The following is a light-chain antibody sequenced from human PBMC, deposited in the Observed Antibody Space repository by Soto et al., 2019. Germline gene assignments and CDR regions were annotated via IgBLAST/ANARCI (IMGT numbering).Light chain of an antibody. V-gene: IGKV3-20*01. J-gene: IGKJ5*01. CDR1: QSVSSSY. CDR3: QLYGRSIT. CDR2: GAS. Sequence: EDMLTQSPGPLSLSPGERATLSCRASQSVSSSYLAWYQQKPGQAPRLLIYGASSRATGIPDRFSGSGSGTDFTLTITRLEPEDFAVYYCQLYGRSITLGQGTRLEIK.